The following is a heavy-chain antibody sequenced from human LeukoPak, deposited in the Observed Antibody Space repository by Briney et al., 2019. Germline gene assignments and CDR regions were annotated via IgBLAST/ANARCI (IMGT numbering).Heavy chain of an antibody. CDR2: IRYDGSNK. J-gene: IGHJ4*02. CDR1: GFTFSSYG. V-gene: IGHV3-30*02. CDR3: AKAGPMVRGVIIPPLGY. Sequence: GGSLRLSCAASGFTFSSYGMHWVLQAPGKGLEWVAFIRYDGSNKYYADSVKGRFTISRDNSKNTLYLQMNSLRAEDTAVYYCAKAGPMVRGVIIPPLGYWGQGTLVTVSS. D-gene: IGHD3-10*01.